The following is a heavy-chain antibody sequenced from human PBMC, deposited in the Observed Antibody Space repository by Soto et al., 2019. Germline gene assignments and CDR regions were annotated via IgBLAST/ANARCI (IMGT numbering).Heavy chain of an antibody. CDR1: GFTFSSYW. J-gene: IGHJ4*02. V-gene: IGHV3-74*01. Sequence: GGSLRLSCAAAGFTFSSYWMHWVRPAPGKGLVWVSRINSDGSSTSYADSVKGRFTISRDNAKNTLYLQMNSLRAEDTAVYYCVRTSLVVAAATREDYWGQGTLVTVSS. CDR3: VRTSLVVAAATREDY. CDR2: INSDGSST. D-gene: IGHD2-15*01.